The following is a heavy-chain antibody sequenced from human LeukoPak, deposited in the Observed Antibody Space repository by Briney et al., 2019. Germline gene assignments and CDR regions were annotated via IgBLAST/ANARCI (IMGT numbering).Heavy chain of an antibody. J-gene: IGHJ5*02. Sequence: SQTLSLTCAISGDSVSSNSAAWNWIRQSPSRGLEWLGRTYYRSKWYNDYAVSVKSRITINPDTSKNQFSLQLNSVTPEDTAVYYCARAFRSSWRLGGSNCFDPWGQGTLVTVSS. CDR2: TYYRSKWYN. D-gene: IGHD6-13*01. CDR1: GDSVSSNSAA. V-gene: IGHV6-1*01. CDR3: ARAFRSSWRLGGSNCFDP.